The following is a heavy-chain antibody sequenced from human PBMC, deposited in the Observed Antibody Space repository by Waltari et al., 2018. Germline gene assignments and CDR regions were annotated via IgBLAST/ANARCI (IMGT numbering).Heavy chain of an antibody. CDR1: GGSISSYS. V-gene: IGHV4-59*01. D-gene: IGHD3-10*01. CDR3: ARVGEDGTYYYGSGSNWFDP. CDR2: IFYSGST. Sequence: QVQLQESGPGLVKPSETLSLTCTVSGGSISSYSWSWIRQPPGKELEWIGYIFYSGSTNYNPPLKSRVTIAVDTAKNQFSRKLSSVTAADTAVYYCARVGEDGTYYYGSGSNWFDPWGQGTLVTVSS. J-gene: IGHJ5*02.